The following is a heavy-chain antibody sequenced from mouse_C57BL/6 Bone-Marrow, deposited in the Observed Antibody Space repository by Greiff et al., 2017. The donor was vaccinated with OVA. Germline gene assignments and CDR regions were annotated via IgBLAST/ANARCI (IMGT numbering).Heavy chain of an antibody. CDR3: ASSIYYCNYWGYYYAMDY. CDR1: GYTFTSYW. J-gene: IGHJ4*01. V-gene: IGHV1-72*01. Sequence: VKLQQPGAELVKPGASVKLSCKASGYTFTSYWMHWVKQRHGRGLEWIGRIDPNSGGTKYNEKFKSKATLTVDKPSSTAYMQLSSLTSEDSAVYYCASSIYYCNYWGYYYAMDYWGQGTSVTVSS. CDR2: IDPNSGGT. D-gene: IGHD2-1*01.